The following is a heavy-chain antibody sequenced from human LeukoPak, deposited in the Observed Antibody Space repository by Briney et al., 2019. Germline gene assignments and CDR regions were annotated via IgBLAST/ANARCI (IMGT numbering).Heavy chain of an antibody. CDR3: ARDLVRGIKVFGY. D-gene: IGHD2-8*02. Sequence: GASVKVSCKASGYTFTGYYMHWVRQAPGQGLEWMGWINPNSGGTNYAQKLQGRVTMTTDTSTSTAYMELRSLRSDDTAVYYCARDLVRGIKVFGYWGQGTLVTVSS. CDR2: INPNSGGT. CDR1: GYTFTGYY. V-gene: IGHV1-2*02. J-gene: IGHJ4*02.